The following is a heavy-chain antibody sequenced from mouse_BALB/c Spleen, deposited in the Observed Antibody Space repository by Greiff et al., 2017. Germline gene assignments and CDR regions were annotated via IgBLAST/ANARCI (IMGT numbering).Heavy chain of an antibody. CDR3: ASSPWFAY. CDR1: GYSITSDYA. Sequence: VQLKESGPGLVKPSQSLSLTCTVTGYSITSDYAWNWIRQFPGNKLEWMGYISYSGSTSYNPSLKSRNSITRDTSKNQFFLQLNSVTTEDTATYYCASSPWFAYWGQGTLVTVSA. J-gene: IGHJ3*01. CDR2: ISYSGST. V-gene: IGHV3-2*02.